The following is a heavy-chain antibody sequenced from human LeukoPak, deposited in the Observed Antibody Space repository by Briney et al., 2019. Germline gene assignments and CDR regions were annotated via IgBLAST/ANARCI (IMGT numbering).Heavy chain of an antibody. CDR3: ARIPSGGYYYMDV. CDR1: GGSISSSTYY. V-gene: IGHV4-39*01. J-gene: IGHJ6*03. D-gene: IGHD3-16*01. Sequence: SETLSLTCTVSGGSISSSTYYWGWIRQPPGKGLEWIGSIYYSGSTYYNQSPKSRVTISVDTSKNQFSLKLSSVTAADTAVYYCARIPSGGYYYMDVWGKGTTVTVSS. CDR2: IYYSGST.